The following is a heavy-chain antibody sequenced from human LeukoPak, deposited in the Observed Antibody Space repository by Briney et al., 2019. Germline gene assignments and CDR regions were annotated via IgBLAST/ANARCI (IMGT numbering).Heavy chain of an antibody. CDR3: AKAYYDRSGYSYYFDY. CDR1: GFPFSAYS. Sequence: GGSLRLSCAASGFPFSAYSMNWVRQAPGKGLEWVSSISGSSSYMFYADPVKGRFTISRDNAKNSLYLQMNSLRAEDTAVYYCAKAYYDRSGYSYYFDYWGQGTLVTVSS. J-gene: IGHJ4*02. V-gene: IGHV3-21*01. D-gene: IGHD3-22*01. CDR2: ISGSSSYM.